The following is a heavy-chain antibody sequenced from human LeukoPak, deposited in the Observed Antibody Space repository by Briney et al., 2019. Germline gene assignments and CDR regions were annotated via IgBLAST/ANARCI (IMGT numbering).Heavy chain of an antibody. D-gene: IGHD6-13*01. J-gene: IGHJ5*02. Sequence: GASVEVSCKASGYTFTSYGISWVRQAPGQGLEWMGWISAYNGNTNYAQKLQGRVTMTTDTSTSTAYMELRSLRSDDTAVYYCARTAGIAAAGNFNWFDPWGQGTLVTVSS. V-gene: IGHV1-18*01. CDR2: ISAYNGNT. CDR3: ARTAGIAAAGNFNWFDP. CDR1: GYTFTSYG.